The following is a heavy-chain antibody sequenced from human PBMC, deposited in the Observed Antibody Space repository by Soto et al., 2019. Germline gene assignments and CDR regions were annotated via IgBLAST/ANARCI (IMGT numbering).Heavy chain of an antibody. CDR1: GYTFTSYG. CDR3: ARVHRYFDWSSSEGMDV. J-gene: IGHJ6*02. D-gene: IGHD3-9*01. Sequence: QVQLVQSGAEVKKPGASVKVSCKASGYTFTSYGISWLRQAPGQGLEWMGWISAYNGNTNYAQKLQGRVTMTTDTSTSRAYMELRSLRSDDTAVYYCARVHRYFDWSSSEGMDVWGQGTTVTVSS. CDR2: ISAYNGNT. V-gene: IGHV1-18*01.